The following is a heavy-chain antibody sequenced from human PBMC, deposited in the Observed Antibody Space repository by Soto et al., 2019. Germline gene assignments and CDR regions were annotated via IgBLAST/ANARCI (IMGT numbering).Heavy chain of an antibody. CDR3: ARELARIVVVVATRWGAFDI. D-gene: IGHD2-15*01. Sequence: ASVKVSCKASGYTFTSYYMHWVRQAPGQGLEWMGIINPSGGSTSYAQKFQGRVTMTRDTSTSTVYMELSSLRSEDTAVYYCARELARIVVVVATRWGAFDIWGQGTMVTVSS. CDR2: INPSGGST. CDR1: GYTFTSYY. V-gene: IGHV1-46*01. J-gene: IGHJ3*02.